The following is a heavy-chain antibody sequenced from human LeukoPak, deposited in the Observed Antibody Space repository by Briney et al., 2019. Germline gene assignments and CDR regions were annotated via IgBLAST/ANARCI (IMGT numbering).Heavy chain of an antibody. CDR2: IYYSGST. J-gene: IGHJ4*02. CDR3: ARLSSGHNFDY. Sequence: PSETLSLTCTVSGGSISSSSYYWGWIRQPPGKGLEWIGSIYYSGSTYYNPSPKSRVTISVDTSKNQFSLKLSSVTAADTAVYYCARLSSGHNFDYWGQGTLVTVSS. D-gene: IGHD6-6*01. CDR1: GGSISSSSYY. V-gene: IGHV4-39*01.